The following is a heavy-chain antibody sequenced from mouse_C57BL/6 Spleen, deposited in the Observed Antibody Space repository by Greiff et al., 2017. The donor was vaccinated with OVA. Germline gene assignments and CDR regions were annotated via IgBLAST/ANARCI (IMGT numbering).Heavy chain of an antibody. D-gene: IGHD2-3*01. CDR3: ARSLPYDGSFDY. V-gene: IGHV1-52*01. CDR2: IDPSDSET. J-gene: IGHJ2*01. CDR1: GYTFTSYW. Sequence: QVHVKQPGAELVRPGSSVKLSCKASGYTFTSYWMHWVKQRPKQGLEWIGNIDPSDSETHYNPKFQDKATLTVDKSSSTAYMQLSSLTSEDSAVYYCARSLPYDGSFDYWGQGTTLTVSS.